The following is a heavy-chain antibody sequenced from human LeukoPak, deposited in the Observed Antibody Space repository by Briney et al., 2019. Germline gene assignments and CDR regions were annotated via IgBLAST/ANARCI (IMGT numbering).Heavy chain of an antibody. CDR1: GYTFSGYY. CDR2: INPNSGGT. Sequence: ASVKVSCTASGYTFSGYYLHWVRQAPGQGLEWMGWINPNSGGTNYAQKFQGRVTMTRDTSITTAYMELSRLTSDDTAVYYCARNDILTANDYWGQGTLVTVSS. V-gene: IGHV1-2*02. CDR3: ARNDILTANDY. J-gene: IGHJ4*02. D-gene: IGHD3-9*01.